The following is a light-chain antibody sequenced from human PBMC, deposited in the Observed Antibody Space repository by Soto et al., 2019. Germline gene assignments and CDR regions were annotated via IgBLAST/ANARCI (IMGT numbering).Light chain of an antibody. J-gene: IGKJ1*01. CDR2: DAS. CDR3: QQSDSFPWT. CDR1: QDISKW. V-gene: IGKV1-5*01. Sequence: DIQMTQSPSTLSASVGDRVAITCRASQDISKWLAWYQQKPGKPPKLLIYDASGLGSGVPSRFSGSGYGTEFTLTISGLQPEDYATFYCQQSDSFPWTFGPGTNVDIK.